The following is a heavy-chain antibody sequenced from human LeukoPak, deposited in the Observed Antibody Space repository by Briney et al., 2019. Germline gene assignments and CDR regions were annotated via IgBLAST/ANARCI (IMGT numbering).Heavy chain of an antibody. Sequence: PSETLSLTCAVYGGSFSGYYWSWIRQPPGKGLEWIGEINHSGSTNYNPSLKSRVAISVDTSKNQFSLKLSSVTAADTAVYYCARYDFRSSWYFDYWGQGTLVTVSS. V-gene: IGHV4-34*01. CDR2: INHSGST. D-gene: IGHD6-13*01. J-gene: IGHJ4*02. CDR1: GGSFSGYY. CDR3: ARYDFRSSWYFDY.